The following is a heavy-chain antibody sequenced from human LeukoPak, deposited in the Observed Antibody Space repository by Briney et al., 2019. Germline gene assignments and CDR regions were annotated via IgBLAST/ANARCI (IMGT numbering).Heavy chain of an antibody. CDR2: IYYSGST. J-gene: IGHJ4*02. D-gene: IGHD2-2*01. CDR3: ARGSLVVPAAMFL. V-gene: IGHV4-31*03. CDR1: GGSISSGGYY. Sequence: SETLSLTCTVSGGSISSGGYYWSWIRQHPGKGLEWIGYIYYSGSTYYNPSLKSRVTISVDTSKNQFSLKLSSVTAADTAVYYCARGSLVVPAAMFLWGQGTLVTVSS.